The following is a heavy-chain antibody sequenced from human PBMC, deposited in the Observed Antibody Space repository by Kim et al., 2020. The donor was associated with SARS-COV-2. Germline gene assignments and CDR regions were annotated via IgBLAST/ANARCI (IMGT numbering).Heavy chain of an antibody. CDR1: GFTFSSYS. D-gene: IGHD6-13*01. Sequence: GGSLRLSCAASGFTFSSYSMNWVRQAPGKGLEWVSSISSSSSYIYYADSVKGRFTISRDNAKNSLYLQMNSLRAEDTAVYYCARDVGIAAAGRDHWGQGTLVTVSS. CDR2: ISSSSSYI. V-gene: IGHV3-21*01. CDR3: ARDVGIAAAGRDH. J-gene: IGHJ4*02.